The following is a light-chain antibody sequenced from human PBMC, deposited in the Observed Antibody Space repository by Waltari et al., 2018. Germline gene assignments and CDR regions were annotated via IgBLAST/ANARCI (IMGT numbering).Light chain of an antibody. CDR3: QLYDSTHGFS. J-gene: IGKJ2*03. CDR2: YAS. Sequence: EIVLTQSPGTLSLSPGEGATLSCRASQRVANNYVAWYRQKPGQAPSLLIHYASSRAPGVPDRISGSGSGTDLPLTLSRLEPEDFAVYFCQLYDSTHGFSFGQGTKLEIK. CDR1: QRVANNY. V-gene: IGKV3-20*01.